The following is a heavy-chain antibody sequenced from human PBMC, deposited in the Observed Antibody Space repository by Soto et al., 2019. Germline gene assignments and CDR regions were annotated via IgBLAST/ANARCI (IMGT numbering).Heavy chain of an antibody. CDR3: ARDRSEYGDNVNYYYYGMDV. V-gene: IGHV4-59*01. CDR2: IYYTGRT. J-gene: IGHJ6*02. D-gene: IGHD4-17*01. CDR1: GGSISGYY. Sequence: QVQLQESGLGLVKPSETLSLTCTVSGGSISGYYWSWIRQPPGKGLEWIGYIYYTGRTNYNPSLKSRVPISVDTSKSQFSLRLSSVTAADTALYYCARDRSEYGDNVNYYYYGMDVWGQGTTVTVSS.